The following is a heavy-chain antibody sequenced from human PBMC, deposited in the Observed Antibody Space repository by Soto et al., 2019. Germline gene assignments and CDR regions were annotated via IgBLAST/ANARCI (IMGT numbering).Heavy chain of an antibody. D-gene: IGHD3-22*01. CDR3: ARVDSSGYYKYYFDY. CDR1: GYSISSGYY. Sequence: KPSETLSLTCAVSGYSISSGYYWGWIRQPPGKGLEWIGSIYHSGSTYYNPSLKSRVTISVDTSKNQFSLKLSSVTAADTAVYYCARVDSSGYYKYYFDYWGQGTLVTVSS. V-gene: IGHV4-38-2*01. CDR2: IYHSGST. J-gene: IGHJ4*02.